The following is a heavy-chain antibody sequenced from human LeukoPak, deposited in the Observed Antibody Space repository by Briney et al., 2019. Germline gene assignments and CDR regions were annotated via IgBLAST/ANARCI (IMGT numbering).Heavy chain of an antibody. J-gene: IGHJ3*02. Sequence: SETLSLTCAVYGGSFSGYYWSWIRQPPGKGLEWIGYIYYSGSTNYNPSLKSRVTISVDTSKNQFSLKLSSVTAADTAVYYCARDKSSGWSNDAFDIWGQGTMVTVSS. D-gene: IGHD6-19*01. CDR1: GGSFSGYY. CDR3: ARDKSSGWSNDAFDI. CDR2: IYYSGST. V-gene: IGHV4-59*01.